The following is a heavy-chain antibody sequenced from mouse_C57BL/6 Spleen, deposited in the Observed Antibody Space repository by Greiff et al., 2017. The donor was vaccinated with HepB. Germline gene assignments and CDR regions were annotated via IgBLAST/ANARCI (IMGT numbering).Heavy chain of an antibody. D-gene: IGHD1-1*01. Sequence: VQLQQSGAELVKPGASVKLSCKASGYTFTSYWMHWVKQRPGQGLEWIGMIHPNSGSTNYNEKFKSKATLTVDKSSSTAYMQLSSLTSEDSAVYYCARSLFIPYAMDYWGQGTSVTVSS. CDR1: GYTFTSYW. J-gene: IGHJ4*01. CDR3: ARSLFIPYAMDY. V-gene: IGHV1-64*01. CDR2: IHPNSGST.